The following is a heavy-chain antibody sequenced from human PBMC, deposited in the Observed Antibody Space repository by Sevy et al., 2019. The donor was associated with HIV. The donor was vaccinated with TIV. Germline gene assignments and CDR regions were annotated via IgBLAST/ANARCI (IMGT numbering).Heavy chain of an antibody. J-gene: IGHJ4*02. Sequence: GGSLRLSCAASGFTFSNAWMSWVRQAPGKGLEWVGRIKSKTDGGTTDYAAPVKGRFTISRNDSKNTLYLQTNSLKTEDTAIYYWTTDSKNRGLSAFLDYWGQGTLVTVSS. CDR2: IKSKTDGGTT. V-gene: IGHV3-15*01. CDR1: GFTFSNAW. D-gene: IGHD3-10*01. CDR3: TTDSKNRGLSAFLDY.